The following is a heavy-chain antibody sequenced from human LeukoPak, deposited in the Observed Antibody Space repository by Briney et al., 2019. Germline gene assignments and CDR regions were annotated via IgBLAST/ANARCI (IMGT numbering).Heavy chain of an antibody. J-gene: IGHJ4*02. CDR3: ARVHSDWLYYFDY. CDR1: GFTFSRYR. D-gene: IGHD6-19*01. CDR2: INTDGSSA. V-gene: IGHV3-74*01. Sequence: GGSLRLSCAASGFTFSRYRVHWVRQAPGKGLVWVSRINTDGSSATYADSVKGRFTVSRDNAKNTLYLQMNSLRAEDTAVYYCARVHSDWLYYFDYWGQGTLVTVSS.